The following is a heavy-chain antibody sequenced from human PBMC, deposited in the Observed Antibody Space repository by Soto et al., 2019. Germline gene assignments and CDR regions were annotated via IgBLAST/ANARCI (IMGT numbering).Heavy chain of an antibody. J-gene: IGHJ3*02. Sequence: ESLKISCKGSGYSFTSYWIGWVRQMPGKGLEWMGIIYPGDSDTRYSPSFQGQVTISADKSISTAYLQWSSLKASDTAMYHCARLSYGGNPRYAFDIWGQGTMVTVS. CDR3: ARLSYGGNPRYAFDI. D-gene: IGHD4-17*01. CDR2: IYPGDSDT. CDR1: GYSFTSYW. V-gene: IGHV5-51*01.